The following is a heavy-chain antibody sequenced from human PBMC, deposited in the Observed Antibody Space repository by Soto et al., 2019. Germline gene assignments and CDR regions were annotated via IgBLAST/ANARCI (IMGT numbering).Heavy chain of an antibody. Sequence: GASVKVSCKASGGTFSSYTISWVRQAPGQGLEWMGRIIPILGIANYAQKFQGRVTITADKSTSTAYMELSSLRSEDTAVYYCARDSLRDYGDYGWFDPWGQGTLVTVSS. D-gene: IGHD4-17*01. CDR1: GGTFSSYT. V-gene: IGHV1-69*04. CDR2: IIPILGIA. J-gene: IGHJ5*02. CDR3: ARDSLRDYGDYGWFDP.